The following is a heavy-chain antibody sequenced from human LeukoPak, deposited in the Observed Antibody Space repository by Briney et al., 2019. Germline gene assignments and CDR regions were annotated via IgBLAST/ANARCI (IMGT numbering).Heavy chain of an antibody. J-gene: IGHJ6*03. CDR2: IIPNFGTA. V-gene: IGHV1-69*05. Sequence: SVKVSCKASGGTFSSYAISWVRQAPGQGLEWMGGIIPNFGTANYAQKFQGRVTITTDESTSTAYMELSSLRSEDTAVYYCARGYSSSSFYYYYMDVWGKGTTVTVSS. D-gene: IGHD6-6*01. CDR1: GGTFSSYA. CDR3: ARGYSSSSFYYYYMDV.